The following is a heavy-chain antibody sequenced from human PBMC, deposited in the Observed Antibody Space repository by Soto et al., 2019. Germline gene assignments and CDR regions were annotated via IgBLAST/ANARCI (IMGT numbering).Heavy chain of an antibody. CDR1: GGSFSGYY. J-gene: IGHJ4*02. Sequence: QVQLQQWGAGLLKPSETLSLTCAVYGGSFSGYYWSWIRQPPGKGLEWIGEINHSGSTNYNPSLKSRVTISVDTSKNQFSLKLSSVTAADTAVYYCARSWVGATQIDYWGQGTLVTVSS. CDR3: ARSWVGATQIDY. CDR2: INHSGST. V-gene: IGHV4-34*01. D-gene: IGHD1-26*01.